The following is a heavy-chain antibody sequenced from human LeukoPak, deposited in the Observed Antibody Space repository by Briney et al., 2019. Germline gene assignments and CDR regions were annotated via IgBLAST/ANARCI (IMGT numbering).Heavy chain of an antibody. D-gene: IGHD2-2*01. CDR2: IYYSGST. CDR3: ARGLYCSSTSCYGAFDI. CDR1: GGSISSYY. Sequence: PSETLSLTCTVSGGSISSYYWNWIRQPPGKGLEWIGYIYYSGSTNYNPSLKSRVTISVDTSKNQFSLKLSSVTAADTAVYYCARGLYCSSTSCYGAFDIWGQGTMVTVSS. V-gene: IGHV4-59*01. J-gene: IGHJ3*02.